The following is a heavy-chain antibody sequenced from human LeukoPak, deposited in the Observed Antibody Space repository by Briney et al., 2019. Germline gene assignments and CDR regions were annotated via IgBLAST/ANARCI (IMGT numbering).Heavy chain of an antibody. Sequence: GGSLRLSCAASGFTFSSYWMSWVRQAPGEGLEWVAVISYDGSNKYYADSVKGRFTISRDNSKNTLYLQMNSLRAEDTAVYYCAREVIVGATVDYWGQGTLVTVSS. CDR2: ISYDGSNK. CDR3: AREVIVGATVDY. J-gene: IGHJ4*02. V-gene: IGHV3-30-3*01. D-gene: IGHD1-26*01. CDR1: GFTFSSYW.